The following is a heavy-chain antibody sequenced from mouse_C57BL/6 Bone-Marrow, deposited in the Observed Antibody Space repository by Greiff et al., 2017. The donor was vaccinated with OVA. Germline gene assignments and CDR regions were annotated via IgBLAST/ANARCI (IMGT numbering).Heavy chain of an antibody. V-gene: IGHV5-12*01. CDR2: ISNGGGST. Sequence: DVHLVESGGGLVQPGGSLKLSCAASGFTFSDYYMYWVRQTPEKRLEWVAYISNGGGSTYYPDTVKGRFTISRDNAKNTLYLQMSRLKSEDTAMYYCARGGLDYYGSYWYFDVWGTGTTVTVSS. CDR1: GFTFSDYY. J-gene: IGHJ1*03. D-gene: IGHD1-1*01. CDR3: ARGGLDYYGSYWYFDV.